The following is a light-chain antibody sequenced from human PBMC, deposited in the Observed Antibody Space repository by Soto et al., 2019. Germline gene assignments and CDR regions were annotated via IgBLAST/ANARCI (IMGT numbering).Light chain of an antibody. CDR1: QTVSGNY. Sequence: EIVLTQSPGILSLSPGERATLSCRASQTVSGNYLAWYQQKPGQSPRLLIYGSSSRATGIPDRFSGSGSGTDFTVTINRVEPEDFAVYYCQQYGSSPPYTFGQGTTLEI. CDR2: GSS. J-gene: IGKJ2*01. CDR3: QQYGSSPPYT. V-gene: IGKV3-20*01.